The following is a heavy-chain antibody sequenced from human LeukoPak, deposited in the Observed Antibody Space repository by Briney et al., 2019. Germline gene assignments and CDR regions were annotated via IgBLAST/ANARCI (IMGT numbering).Heavy chain of an antibody. CDR3: AKDGSPGSRGYGGYDWFDY. V-gene: IGHV3-48*03. J-gene: IGHJ5*01. CDR1: GFTFSSYE. Sequence: PGGSLRLSCVASGFTFSSYEMNWVRQAPGKGLEWVSYVSSSGSTIYYADSVKGRFTISRDNAKNSLYLQLNSLRAEDTAVYYCAKDGSPGSRGYGGYDWFDYWGQGTLVTVSS. D-gene: IGHD5-12*01. CDR2: VSSSGSTI.